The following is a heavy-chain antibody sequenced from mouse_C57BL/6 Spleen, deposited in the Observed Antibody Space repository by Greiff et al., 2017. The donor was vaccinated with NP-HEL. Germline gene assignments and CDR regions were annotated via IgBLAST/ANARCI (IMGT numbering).Heavy chain of an antibody. CDR2: INPNNGGT. Sequence: VQLQQSGPELVKPGASVKISCKASGYTFTDYYMNWVKQSHGKSLEWIGDINPNNGGTSYNQKFKGKATLTVDKSSSTAYMELRSLTSEDSAVYYCARSYADGYFSSFAYWGQGTLVTVSA. CDR3: ARSYADGYFSSFAY. D-gene: IGHD2-3*01. J-gene: IGHJ3*01. CDR1: GYTFTDYY. V-gene: IGHV1-26*01.